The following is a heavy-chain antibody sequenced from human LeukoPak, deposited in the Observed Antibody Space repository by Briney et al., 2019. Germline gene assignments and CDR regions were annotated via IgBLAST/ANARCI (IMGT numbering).Heavy chain of an antibody. J-gene: IGHJ4*02. Sequence: GGSLKLSCAASGFTFSGSTVHWVRQASGRGLEWVGHIRPKANNYATAYAASVKGRFAISRDDSKNTAYLQLNSLKAEDTAVYYCSRHEALPGDYWGQGTLVTVSS. CDR3: SRHEALPGDY. CDR1: GFTFSGST. V-gene: IGHV3-73*01. CDR2: IRPKANNYAT. D-gene: IGHD2-21*02.